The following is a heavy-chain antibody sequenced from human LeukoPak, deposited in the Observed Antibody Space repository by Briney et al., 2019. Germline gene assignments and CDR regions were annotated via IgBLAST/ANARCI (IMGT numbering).Heavy chain of an antibody. Sequence: PGGSLRLSCTTPKFNFHNYGLTWVRQAPGKELEWVSSISGSGGSTQYAASVQGRFTISRGNSKNTLYLQMNSLRAEDTAVYYCAKDPNGDYIGAFDIWGQGTMVTVSS. J-gene: IGHJ3*02. D-gene: IGHD4-17*01. V-gene: IGHV3-23*01. CDR3: AKDPNGDYIGAFDI. CDR1: KFNFHNYG. CDR2: ISGSGGST.